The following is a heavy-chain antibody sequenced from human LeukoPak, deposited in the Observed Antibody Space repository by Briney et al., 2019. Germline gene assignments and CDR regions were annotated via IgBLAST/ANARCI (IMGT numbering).Heavy chain of an antibody. CDR2: ISAYNGNT. D-gene: IGHD3-10*01. Sequence: ASVKVSCKASGYTFTSSGISWVRQAPGQGLEWMGWISAYNGNTNYAQKLQGRVTMTTDTSTSTAYMELRSLRSDDTAVYYCASHRSFGSGSPKYFFDYWGQGTLVTVSS. CDR1: GYTFTSSG. J-gene: IGHJ4*02. CDR3: ASHRSFGSGSPKYFFDY. V-gene: IGHV1-18*01.